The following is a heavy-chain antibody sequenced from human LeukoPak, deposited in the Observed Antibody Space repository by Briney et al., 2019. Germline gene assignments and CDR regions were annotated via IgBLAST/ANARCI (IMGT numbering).Heavy chain of an antibody. V-gene: IGHV3-23*01. J-gene: IGHJ5*02. CDR1: GFTFSDCA. Sequence: GGSLRLSCAASGFTFSDCAMSWVRQAPGKGLEWVSAIGSDGNKHYSESVKGRFTISRDDSKNTLYLQMNNLRAEDTALYFCTKGSWLDNWGPGTLVTVSS. CDR3: TKGSWLDN. CDR2: IGSDGNK.